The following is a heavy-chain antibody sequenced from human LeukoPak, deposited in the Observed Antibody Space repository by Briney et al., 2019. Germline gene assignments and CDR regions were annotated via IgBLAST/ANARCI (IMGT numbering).Heavy chain of an antibody. Sequence: SGRCLRLSCAASGFTFDDYAMHWVRQAPGKGLEWVSGISWNSGSIGYADSVKGRFTISRDNAKNSLYLQMNSLRAEDTALYYCAKLSVAGDWGQGTLVTVSS. D-gene: IGHD6-19*01. V-gene: IGHV3-9*01. CDR3: AKLSVAGD. CDR2: ISWNSGSI. J-gene: IGHJ4*02. CDR1: GFTFDDYA.